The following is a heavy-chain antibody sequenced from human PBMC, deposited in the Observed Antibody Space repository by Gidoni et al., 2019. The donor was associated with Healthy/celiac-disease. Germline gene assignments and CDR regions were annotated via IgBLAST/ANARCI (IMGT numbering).Heavy chain of an antibody. Sequence: QLQLQESGPGLVKPSETLSLTCTVSGGSISSSSYYWGWIRQPPGKGLEWIGSIYYSGSTYYNPSLKSRVTISVDTSKNQFSLKLSSVTAADTAVYYCARHLRRVSSGWTLNDYWGQGTLVTVSS. J-gene: IGHJ4*02. CDR3: ARHLRRVSSGWTLNDY. V-gene: IGHV4-39*01. D-gene: IGHD6-19*01. CDR1: GGSISSSSYY. CDR2: IYYSGST.